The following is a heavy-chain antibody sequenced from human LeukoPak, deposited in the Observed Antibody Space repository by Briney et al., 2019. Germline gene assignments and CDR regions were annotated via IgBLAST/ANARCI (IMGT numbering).Heavy chain of an antibody. CDR1: GFTFSSFA. D-gene: IGHD3-3*01. CDR3: AKMDDDFWSGYFGRNWFDL. CDR2: ISGSGDTT. Sequence: GGSLRLSCAASGFTFSSFAMSWVRQAPGKGLEWVSSISGSGDTTYYADSVKGRFTISRDNSKNTLYLQMNSLRAEDTAVYYCAKMDDDFWSGYFGRNWFDLWGQGTLVTVSS. J-gene: IGHJ5*02. V-gene: IGHV3-23*01.